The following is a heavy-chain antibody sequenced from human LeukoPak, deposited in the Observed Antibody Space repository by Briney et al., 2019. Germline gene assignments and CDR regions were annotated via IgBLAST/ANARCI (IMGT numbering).Heavy chain of an antibody. CDR2: VNPNSGDT. D-gene: IGHD2-15*01. Sequence: AAGKVSCKSSGYTFTVNYMHWGRHAPGQGLGWMWWVNPNSGDTSYAQNFQGRGTMTRDQSNSTAYVQLSSLRSDDAAVYYCAGGYCSGGSCPLDYWGQGTLVTVSS. CDR1: GYTFTVNY. J-gene: IGHJ4*02. V-gene: IGHV1-2*02. CDR3: AGGYCSGGSCPLDY.